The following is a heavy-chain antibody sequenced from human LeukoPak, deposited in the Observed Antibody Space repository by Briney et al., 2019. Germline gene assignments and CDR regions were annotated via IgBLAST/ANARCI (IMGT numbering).Heavy chain of an antibody. J-gene: IGHJ3*02. CDR1: GFTFSSYE. D-gene: IGHD6-13*01. Sequence: GGSLTLSCAASGFTFSSYEMNWVRQAPGKGLEWVSYISSSGSAIYYADSVKGRFTISRDNAENSLYLQMNSLRADDTALYYCARDAGYSSSWFYALDIWGQGTMVTVSS. V-gene: IGHV3-48*03. CDR3: ARDAGYSSSWFYALDI. CDR2: ISSSGSAI.